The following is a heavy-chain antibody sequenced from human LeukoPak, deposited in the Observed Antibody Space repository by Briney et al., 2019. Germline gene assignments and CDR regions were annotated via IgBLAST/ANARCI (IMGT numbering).Heavy chain of an antibody. V-gene: IGHV3-53*04. CDR2: IHSGGST. J-gene: IGHJ3*02. CDR3: ARGGSSGNDYSSFDI. CDR1: GXTVSSYF. D-gene: IGHD5-12*01. Sequence: GGSLRLSCAASGXTVSSYFMSWVRQAPGKGLEWVSVIHSGGSTLYADSVKGRFTISRHNSKNTLYLQVNSLRAEDTAVYFCARGGSSGNDYSSFDIWGQGAMVTVSS.